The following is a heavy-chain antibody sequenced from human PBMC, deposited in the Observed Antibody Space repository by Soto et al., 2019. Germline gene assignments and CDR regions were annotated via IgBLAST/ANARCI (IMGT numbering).Heavy chain of an antibody. Sequence: QVQLQQWGAGLLKPSETLSLTCAVYGGSFSGYYWSWIRQPPGKGLEWIGEINHSGSTNYNPSLKSRVTISVDTSKNPFSLKLSSVTAADTAVYYCARGYCSGGSCYQSSYYFDYWGQGTLVTVSS. CDR1: GGSFSGYY. CDR3: ARGYCSGGSCYQSSYYFDY. CDR2: INHSGST. J-gene: IGHJ4*02. D-gene: IGHD2-15*01. V-gene: IGHV4-34*01.